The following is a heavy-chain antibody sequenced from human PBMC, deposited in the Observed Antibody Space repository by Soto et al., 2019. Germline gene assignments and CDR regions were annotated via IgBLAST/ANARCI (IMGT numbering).Heavy chain of an antibody. Sequence: GGSLRLSCAASGFTFSSYAMHWVRQAPGKGLEWVAVISYDGSNKYYADSVKGRFTISRDNSKNTLYLQMNSLRAEDTAVYYCASMGELLSAFDIWGQGTMVTVSS. CDR3: ASMGELLSAFDI. D-gene: IGHD1-26*01. V-gene: IGHV3-30-3*01. CDR2: ISYDGSNK. CDR1: GFTFSSYA. J-gene: IGHJ3*02.